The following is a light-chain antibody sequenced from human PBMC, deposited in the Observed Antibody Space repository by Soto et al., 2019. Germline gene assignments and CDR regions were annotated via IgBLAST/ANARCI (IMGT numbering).Light chain of an antibody. J-gene: IGKJ4*01. CDR1: QSVSSN. CDR2: GAS. CDR3: QQYNDLPLT. V-gene: IGKV3-15*01. Sequence: EIVMTQSPATLSVSPGERVTLSCRASQSVSSNLAWYQQKLGQAPRLLIYGASTRATGIPDRFSGSGSGTEFTLTISSLQSEDFTVYYCQQYNDLPLTFGGGTKVDIK.